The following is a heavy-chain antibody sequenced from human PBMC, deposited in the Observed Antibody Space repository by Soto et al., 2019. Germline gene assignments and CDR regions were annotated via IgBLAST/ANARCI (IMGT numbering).Heavy chain of an antibody. J-gene: IGHJ5*02. Sequence: GASVKVSCKASGYTFTNNDVSWVRQATGQGLEWMGWVNPGSGDTGYAQKFQGRLTMTRDISIATAYMELNSLTSEDTAIYYCARMDSLGSLNWFDPWGQGTLVTVSS. V-gene: IGHV1-8*01. CDR3: ARMDSLGSLNWFDP. CDR1: GYTFTNND. CDR2: VNPGSGDT. D-gene: IGHD3-10*01.